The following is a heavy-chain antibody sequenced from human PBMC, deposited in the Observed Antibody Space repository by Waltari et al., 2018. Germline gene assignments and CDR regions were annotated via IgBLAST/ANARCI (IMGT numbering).Heavy chain of an antibody. CDR3: VLYSSIVLGDY. D-gene: IGHD6-13*01. Sequence: EVQLVESGGVLVQPGGSLRLSCAASGFIFSKYWMHWVRQAPGKGLVSVSQINTDGSITSYADSVKGRFTISRDNAKNTLYLQMNSLRAEDTALYYCVLYSSIVLGDYWGQGNLVTVSS. V-gene: IGHV3-74*01. CDR1: GFIFSKYW. CDR2: INTDGSIT. J-gene: IGHJ4*02.